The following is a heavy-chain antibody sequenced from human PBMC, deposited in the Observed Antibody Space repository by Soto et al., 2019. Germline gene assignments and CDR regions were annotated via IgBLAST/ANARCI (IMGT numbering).Heavy chain of an antibody. CDR2: ISGSGGST. J-gene: IGHJ6*02. CDR3: AKDQGYYAFRSGTSLWLYRMDV. D-gene: IGHD3-3*01. Sequence: GGSLRLSCAASGFTFSSYAMSWVRQAPGKGLEWVSAISGSGGSTYYADSVKGRFTISRDNSKNTLYLQMNSLRAEDTAVYYCAKDQGYYAFRSGTSLWLYRMDVWGQGTTVTVYS. CDR1: GFTFSSYA. V-gene: IGHV3-23*01.